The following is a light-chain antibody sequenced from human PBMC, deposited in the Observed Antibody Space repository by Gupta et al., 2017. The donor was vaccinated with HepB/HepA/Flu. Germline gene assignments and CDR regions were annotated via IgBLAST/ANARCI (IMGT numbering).Light chain of an antibody. CDR1: TLGDKY. V-gene: IGLV3-1*01. CDR3: EAWDSSTAWV. J-gene: IGLJ3*02. Sequence: SSALPQPPSVSVSPGPPASLTFSGATLGDKYAGWDQQQPGQAPVLVIYKDNKRPSGVPERFSGSNAGNTATLTISGTQAMDEADYYCEAWDSSTAWVFGGGTKLTVL. CDR2: KDN.